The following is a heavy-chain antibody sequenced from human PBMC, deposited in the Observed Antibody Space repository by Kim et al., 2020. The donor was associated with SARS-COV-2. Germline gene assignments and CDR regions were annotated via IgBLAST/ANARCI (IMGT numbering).Heavy chain of an antibody. D-gene: IGHD6-13*01. J-gene: IGHJ6*02. Sequence: GGSLRLSCAASGFTFSSYAMSWVRQAPGKGLEWVSAISGSGGSTYYADSVKGRFTISRDNSKNTLYLQMNSLRAEDTAVYYCAKARIAAAGKSTPMDVWGQGTTVTVSS. CDR3: AKARIAAAGKSTPMDV. CDR2: ISGSGGST. V-gene: IGHV3-23*01. CDR1: GFTFSSYA.